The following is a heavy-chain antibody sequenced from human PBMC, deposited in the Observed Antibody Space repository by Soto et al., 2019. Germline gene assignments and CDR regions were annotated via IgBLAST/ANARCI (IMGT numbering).Heavy chain of an antibody. CDR3: ARELHGGRYGMDV. J-gene: IGHJ6*02. V-gene: IGHV3-13*01. Sequence: GSLRLSCAASGFTFSNYDMHWVRQVTGKGLEWVSGITTTGDTYYPGSVKGRFTISREKAKNSLYLQMNSLSAGDTAVYYCARELHGGRYGMDVWGQGTTVTVSS. CDR2: ITTTGDT. CDR1: GFTFSNYD.